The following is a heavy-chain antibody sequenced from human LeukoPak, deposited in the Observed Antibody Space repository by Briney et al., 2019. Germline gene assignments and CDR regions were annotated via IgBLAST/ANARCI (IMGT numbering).Heavy chain of an antibody. CDR2: IYYSGST. V-gene: IGHV4-39*01. J-gene: IGHJ6*03. D-gene: IGHD5-12*01. CDR1: GGSISSSSYY. Sequence: SETLSLTCTVSGGSISSSSYYWGWIRQPPGKGLEWIGSIYYSGSTYYNPSLKSRVTISVDTSKNQFSLKLSSVTAAHTAVYYCARHHPQYSGYDLIPRPYYYYMDVWGKGTTVTVSS. CDR3: ARHHPQYSGYDLIPRPYYYYMDV.